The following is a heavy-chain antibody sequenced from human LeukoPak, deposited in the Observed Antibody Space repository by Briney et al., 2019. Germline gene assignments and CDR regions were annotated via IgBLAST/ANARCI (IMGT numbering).Heavy chain of an antibody. D-gene: IGHD3-10*01. V-gene: IGHV3-30*04. CDR2: ISYDGSKK. Sequence: GRSLRLSCAASGFTFSSYAMHWVRQAPGKGLEWVAVISYDGSKKYYVDSVKGRFTISRDNSKNTLYLQMNSLRAEDTAVYYCAKDRLYYYGSGTQYGMDVWGHRTTVTVSS. CDR1: GFTFSSYA. CDR3: AKDRLYYYGSGTQYGMDV. J-gene: IGHJ6*02.